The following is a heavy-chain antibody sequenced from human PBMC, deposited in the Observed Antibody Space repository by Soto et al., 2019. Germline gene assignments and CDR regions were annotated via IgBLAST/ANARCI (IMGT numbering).Heavy chain of an antibody. J-gene: IGHJ4*02. CDR1: GFIFDDFT. CDR3: AKDEGAAVESPGD. Sequence: EVQFVESGGTVIQPGGYLRLSCAASGFIFDDFTMHWVRLLPGKGLQWVSYINWAGRITMYADSVKGRFTISRDNTNSHLYLQMNRLGSDDTALYYCAKDEGAAVESPGDWGQGTLVTVSS. CDR2: INWAGRIT. V-gene: IGHV3-43*01. D-gene: IGHD6-13*01.